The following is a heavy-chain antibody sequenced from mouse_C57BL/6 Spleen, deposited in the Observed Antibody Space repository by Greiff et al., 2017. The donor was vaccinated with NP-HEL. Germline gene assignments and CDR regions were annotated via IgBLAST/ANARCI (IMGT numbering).Heavy chain of an antibody. CDR3: ARRNDYDYAMDY. CDR1: GFTFSDYG. CDR2: ISSGSSTI. Sequence: EVKLVESGGGLVKPGGSLKLSCAASGFTFSDYGMHWVRQAPEKGLEWVAYISSGSSTIYYADTVKGRFTISRDNAKNTLFLQMTSLRSEDTAMYYCARRNDYDYAMDYWGQGTSVTVSS. V-gene: IGHV5-17*01. J-gene: IGHJ4*01. D-gene: IGHD2-4*01.